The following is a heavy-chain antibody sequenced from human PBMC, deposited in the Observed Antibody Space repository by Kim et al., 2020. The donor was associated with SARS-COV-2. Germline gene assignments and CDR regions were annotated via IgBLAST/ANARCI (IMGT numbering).Heavy chain of an antibody. V-gene: IGHV3-7*01. CDR1: GFTFSLYW. CDR2: IKPDGSDK. D-gene: IGHD1-7*01. J-gene: IGHJ6*03. CDR3: ARGRDFLELPHHYYHMDV. Sequence: GGSLRLSCAASGFTFSLYWVTWVRQAPGKGLEWVANIKPDGSDKFYVDSVKGRFTLSRDNAKNSLYLQMNSLRAEDTAVYYCARGRDFLELPHHYYHMDVWGKGTTVTVSS.